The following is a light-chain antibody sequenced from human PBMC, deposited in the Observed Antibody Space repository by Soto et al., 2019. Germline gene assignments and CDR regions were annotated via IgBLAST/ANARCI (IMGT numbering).Light chain of an antibody. J-gene: IGKJ4*01. CDR2: GAS. Sequence: IVMTQSPATLSVSPGERATLSCRASQSISTKLAWYQQKPGQAPRLLIYGASTRATGIPVRFSGSGSGTEFTLTITILQSEDFAVYYCQEYNNWRPITFGGGTKVDIK. CDR3: QEYNNWRPIT. V-gene: IGKV3-15*01. CDR1: QSISTK.